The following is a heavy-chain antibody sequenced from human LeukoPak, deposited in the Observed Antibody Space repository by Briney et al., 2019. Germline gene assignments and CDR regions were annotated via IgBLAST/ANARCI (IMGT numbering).Heavy chain of an antibody. CDR2: ISAYNGST. CDR1: GYTFTSYG. CDR3: AKNYYGSGSYEY. V-gene: IGHV1-18*01. D-gene: IGHD3-10*01. J-gene: IGHJ4*02. Sequence: VASVKVSCKASGYTFTSYGISWVRQAPGQGLEWMGWISAYNGSTNYAQKLQGRVTMTTDTSTSTAYMELRSLRSDDTAVYYCAKNYYGSGSYEYWGQGTLVTVSS.